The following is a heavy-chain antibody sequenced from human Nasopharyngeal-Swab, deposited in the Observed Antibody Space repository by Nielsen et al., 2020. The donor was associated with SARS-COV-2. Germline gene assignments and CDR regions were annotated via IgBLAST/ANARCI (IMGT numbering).Heavy chain of an antibody. V-gene: IGHV3-48*03. J-gene: IGHJ5*02. CDR3: ARASRGWS. CDR2: ISSSCTTI. CDR1: GFNFSNYE. D-gene: IGHD6-19*01. Sequence: GESLKISCTASGFNFSNYEMNWVRQAPGKGLEWISYISSSCTTIYSTESVRGRFTISRDNAENSLSLQMNSLREEDTAVYYCARASRGWSWGQGTLVTVSS.